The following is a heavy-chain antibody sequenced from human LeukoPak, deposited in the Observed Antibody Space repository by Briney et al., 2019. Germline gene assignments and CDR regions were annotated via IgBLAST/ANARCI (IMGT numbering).Heavy chain of an antibody. V-gene: IGHV1-2*02. D-gene: IGHD2-2*02. J-gene: IGHJ5*02. CDR2: INPNSGGT. Sequence: ASVTVSCKASGYTFTGYYIHWVRQAPGQGLEWMGWINPNSGGTNYAQKFQGRVTMTRDTSISTAYMELSRLRSDDTAVYYCARAGVPAAIASLDWFDPWGQGTLVTVSS. CDR3: ARAGVPAAIASLDWFDP. CDR1: GYTFTGYY.